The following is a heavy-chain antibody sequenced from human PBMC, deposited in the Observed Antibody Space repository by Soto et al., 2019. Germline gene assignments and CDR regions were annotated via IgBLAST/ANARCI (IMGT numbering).Heavy chain of an antibody. CDR2: ITSGGTI. CDR3: ARDRGVGGAFDI. J-gene: IGHJ3*02. Sequence: GGSLRLSCAASEFTCSDHNLSWIRQAPGKGLEWVSYITSGGTIYYADSMKGRFTVSRDNAKNSLFLQMNNLRAEDTAVYYCARDRGVGGAFDIWGQGTMVTVSS. V-gene: IGHV3-11*01. CDR1: EFTCSDHN. D-gene: IGHD3-3*01.